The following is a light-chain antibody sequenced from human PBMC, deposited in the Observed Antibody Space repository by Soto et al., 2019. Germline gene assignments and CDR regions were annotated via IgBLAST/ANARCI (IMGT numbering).Light chain of an antibody. J-gene: IGKJ1*01. CDR2: GAS. CDR1: QTIRSNY. V-gene: IGKV3-20*01. CDR3: QQYGSSPCT. Sequence: ETVLTQSPGTLSLSPGERATLSCRASQTIRSNYLAWYRQTPGQAPRLLIYGASNRATGIADRFSGSGSGTDFSLIIIRLEPEDFALYYCQQYGSSPCTFGQRTNVEIK.